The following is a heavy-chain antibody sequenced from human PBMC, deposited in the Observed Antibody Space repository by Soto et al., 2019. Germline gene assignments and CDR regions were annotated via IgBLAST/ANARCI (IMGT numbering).Heavy chain of an antibody. CDR1: GGSISSGGYY. Sequence: QVQLQESGPGLVKPSQTLSLTCTVSGGSISSGGYYWSWIRQHPGKGLEWIGYIYYSGSTYYNPSLQSRVTISVDTSKNQFSLKLSSVTAADTAVYYCARDTLNRAFGVVTSGWFDPWGQGTLVTVSS. J-gene: IGHJ5*02. CDR2: IYYSGST. D-gene: IGHD3-3*01. CDR3: ARDTLNRAFGVVTSGWFDP. V-gene: IGHV4-31*03.